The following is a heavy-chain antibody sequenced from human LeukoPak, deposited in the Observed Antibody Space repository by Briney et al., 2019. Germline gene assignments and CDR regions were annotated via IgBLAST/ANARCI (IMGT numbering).Heavy chain of an antibody. V-gene: IGHV3-30*03. Sequence: GRSLRLSCAASGFTFSSYGMHWVRQAPGKGLEWVAVISYDGSNKYYADSVKGRFTISRDNSKNTLYLQMNSLRAEDTAVYYCARGRYNWNHGGFDYWGQGTLVTVSS. D-gene: IGHD1-14*01. CDR1: GFTFSSYG. J-gene: IGHJ4*02. CDR2: ISYDGSNK. CDR3: ARGRYNWNHGGFDY.